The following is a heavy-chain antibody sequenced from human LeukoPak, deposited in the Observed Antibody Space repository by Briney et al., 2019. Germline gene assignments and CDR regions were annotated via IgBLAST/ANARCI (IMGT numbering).Heavy chain of an antibody. CDR3: ARGPMIVVVRPFDY. CDR1: GGSFSGYY. J-gene: IGHJ4*02. D-gene: IGHD3-22*01. V-gene: IGHV4-34*01. CDR2: INHSGST. Sequence: PSETLSLTCAVYGGSFSGYYWSWIRQPPGKGLEWIGEINHSGSTNYNPSLKSRVTISVDTSKNQFSLKLSSVTAADTAVYYCARGPMIVVVRPFDYWGQGTLVTVSS.